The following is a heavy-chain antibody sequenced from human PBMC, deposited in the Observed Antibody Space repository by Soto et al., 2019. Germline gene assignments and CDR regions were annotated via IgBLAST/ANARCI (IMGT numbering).Heavy chain of an antibody. Sequence: ASVKVSCKASGYTFTRYGISWVRQAPGQGLEWMGWIGVYNNNRNYAQKVQGRVTMTTDTSTSTAYMELRSLISDDTAVYYCARDQLGARGDYWGQGTLVTVSS. CDR3: ARDQLGARGDY. CDR1: GYTFTRYG. CDR2: IGVYNNNR. D-gene: IGHD3-10*01. J-gene: IGHJ4*02. V-gene: IGHV1-18*04.